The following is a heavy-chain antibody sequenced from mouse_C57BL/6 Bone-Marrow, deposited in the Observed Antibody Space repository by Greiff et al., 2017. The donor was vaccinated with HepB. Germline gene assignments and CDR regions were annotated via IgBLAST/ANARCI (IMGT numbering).Heavy chain of an antibody. V-gene: IGHV5-17*01. CDR2: ISSGSSTI. CDR1: GFTFSDYG. D-gene: IGHD2-4*01. J-gene: IGHJ3*01. CDR3: ARLRRAWFAY. Sequence: EVQLVESGGGLVKPGGSLKLSCAASGFTFSDYGMHWVRQAPEKGLEWVAYISSGSSTIYYADTVKGRFTISSDNAKNTLFLQMTSLRSEDTAMYYFARLRRAWFAYWGQGTLVTVSA.